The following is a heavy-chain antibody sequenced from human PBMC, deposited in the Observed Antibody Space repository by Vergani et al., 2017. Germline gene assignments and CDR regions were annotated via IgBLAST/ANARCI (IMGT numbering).Heavy chain of an antibody. CDR1: GGTFSSYA. Sequence: QVQLVQSGAEVKKPGSSVKVSCKASGGTFSSYAISWVRQAPGQGLEWMGGIIPIVGTANYAQKFQGRVTITADESTSTAYMELSSLRSEDTTVYYCARGDLGYCTNGVCYGVYYFDYWGQGTLVTVSS. CDR2: IIPIVGTA. CDR3: ARGDLGYCTNGVCYGVYYFDY. D-gene: IGHD2-8*01. V-gene: IGHV1-69*01. J-gene: IGHJ4*02.